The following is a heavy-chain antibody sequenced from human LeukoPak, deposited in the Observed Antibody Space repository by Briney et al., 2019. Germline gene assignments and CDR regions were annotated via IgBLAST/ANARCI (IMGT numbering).Heavy chain of an antibody. V-gene: IGHV1-46*01. J-gene: IGHJ4*02. Sequence: GASVKVSCKASGYTFTSYYMHWVRQAPGQGLEWMGVINPSGGSTRYAQKFQGRVTMPRDTSTSTVYMELSSLRSEDTAVYYCARSRDGYNGRSSGFDYWGQGTLVTVSS. CDR1: GYTFTSYY. D-gene: IGHD5-24*01. CDR3: ARSRDGYNGRSSGFDY. CDR2: INPSGGST.